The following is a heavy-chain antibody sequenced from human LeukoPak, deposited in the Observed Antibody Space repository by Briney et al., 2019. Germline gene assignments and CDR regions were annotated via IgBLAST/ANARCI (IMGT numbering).Heavy chain of an antibody. CDR2: ISYAGSNA. CDR3: LVTPRSRGFDY. Sequence: PGGSLRLSCAASGFTFSTYGMSSVRQAPGKGLEGVAPISYAGSNAFYADSVKARFTNSTDNPNNSVYLQMSSLRAEDTAVYYCLVTPRSRGFDYWGQGTLVTVSA. D-gene: IGHD2/OR15-2a*01. CDR1: GFTFSTYG. J-gene: IGHJ4*02. V-gene: IGHV3-30*03.